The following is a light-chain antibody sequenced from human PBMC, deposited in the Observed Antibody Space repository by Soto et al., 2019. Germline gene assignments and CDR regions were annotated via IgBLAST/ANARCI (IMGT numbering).Light chain of an antibody. J-gene: IGKJ4*01. Sequence: EIVMTQSPGTLSVSPGERATLSCRASQSVSSNLAWYQQKPGQAPRLLIYGASTRATGVPARFSGSGSGTEFTLTISSLQSEDFAVYYCQQYNSWPLTFGGGTKVDIK. V-gene: IGKV3-15*01. CDR3: QQYNSWPLT. CDR1: QSVSSN. CDR2: GAS.